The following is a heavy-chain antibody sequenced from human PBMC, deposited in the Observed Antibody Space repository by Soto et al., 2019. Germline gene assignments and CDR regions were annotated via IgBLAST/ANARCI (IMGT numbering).Heavy chain of an antibody. CDR2: INHSGST. V-gene: IGHV4-34*01. Sequence: SETLSLTCAVYGGSFSGYYWSWIRQPPGKGLEWIGEINHSGSTNYNPSLKSRVTISVDTSKNQFSLKLSSVTAADTAVYYCARGRRSVYNPTYYYYMDVWGKVTTVTVSS. CDR3: ARGRRSVYNPTYYYYMDV. D-gene: IGHD3-16*02. CDR1: GGSFSGYY. J-gene: IGHJ6*03.